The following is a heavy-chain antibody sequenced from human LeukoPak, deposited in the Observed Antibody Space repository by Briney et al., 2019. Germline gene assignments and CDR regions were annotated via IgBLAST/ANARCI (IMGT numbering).Heavy chain of an antibody. CDR3: ARSSSYCSSTSCYAIWFDP. CDR2: IYHSGST. CDR1: GVSISSSNW. J-gene: IGHJ5*02. D-gene: IGHD2-2*01. V-gene: IGHV4-4*02. Sequence: PSETLSLTCAVSGVSISSSNWWSWVRQPPGKGLEWIGEIYHSGSTNYNPSLKSRVTISVDKSKNQFSLRLSSVTAADTAVYYCARSSSYCSSTSCYAIWFDPWGQGTLVTVSS.